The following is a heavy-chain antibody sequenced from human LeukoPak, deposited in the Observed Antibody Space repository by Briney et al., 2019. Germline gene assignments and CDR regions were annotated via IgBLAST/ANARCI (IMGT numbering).Heavy chain of an antibody. J-gene: IGHJ4*02. CDR1: GFTFSSYA. CDR2: ISGSGGST. D-gene: IGHD4-17*01. V-gene: IGHV3-23*01. CDR3: AKVGDTVTTESFFDY. Sequence: GGSLRLSCAASGFTFSSYAMSRVRQAPGKGLEWVSAISGSGGSTYYADSVKGRLTISRDNSKNTLYLQMNSLRAEDTAVYYCAKVGDTVTTESFFDYWGQGTLVTVSS.